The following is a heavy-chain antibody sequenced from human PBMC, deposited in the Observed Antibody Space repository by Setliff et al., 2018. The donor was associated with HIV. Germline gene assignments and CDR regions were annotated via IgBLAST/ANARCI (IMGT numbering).Heavy chain of an antibody. Sequence: ASETLSLTCTVSGGSISSYYWSWIRQPPGKGLESLGRIYTSGNMIYNPSLKSRVTMSADTSRNQLSLKLSSVTAADTAVYYCARGIGTRYNYYMDVWGIGTTVTVSS. CDR3: ARGIGTRYNYYMDV. CDR1: GGSISSYY. J-gene: IGHJ6*03. V-gene: IGHV4-4*07. CDR2: IYTSGNM. D-gene: IGHD1-20*01.